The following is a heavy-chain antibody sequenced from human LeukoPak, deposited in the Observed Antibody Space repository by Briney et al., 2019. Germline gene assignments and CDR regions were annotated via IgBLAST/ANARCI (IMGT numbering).Heavy chain of an antibody. Sequence: GGSLRLSCAASGFTFSSYGMHWVRQAPGKGLEWVAVISYDGSNKYYADSVKGRFTISRDNSKNTLYLQMNSLRAEDTAVYYYAKRGTSPFDYWGQGTLVTVSS. CDR1: GFTFSSYG. J-gene: IGHJ4*02. CDR2: ISYDGSNK. V-gene: IGHV3-30*18. CDR3: AKRGTSPFDY. D-gene: IGHD1-1*01.